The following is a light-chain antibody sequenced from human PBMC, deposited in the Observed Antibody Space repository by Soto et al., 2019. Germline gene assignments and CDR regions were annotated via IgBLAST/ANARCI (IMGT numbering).Light chain of an antibody. Sequence: DVQMTQSPSSLSASVGDRVTITCRASHDIRNYLAWYQHESGKVPKLLIYAGSTLQSGAPSRFSGSGYGTDFILTISSLQPEDVATYYCQKYDTARTFGQGTKVEI. J-gene: IGKJ1*01. CDR1: HDIRNY. CDR3: QKYDTART. V-gene: IGKV1-27*01. CDR2: AGS.